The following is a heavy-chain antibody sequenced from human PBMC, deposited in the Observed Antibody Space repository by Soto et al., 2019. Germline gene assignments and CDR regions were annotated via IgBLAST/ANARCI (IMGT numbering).Heavy chain of an antibody. D-gene: IGHD2-15*01. CDR2: MSYDGRDK. V-gene: IGHV3-30*18. Sequence: QVQLVESGGGVVQPGRSLRLSCAASGFTFISYGMHWVRQAPGKGLEWLAVMSYDGRDKYYADSVRGRFIISRDNSKNTVYLQLNSLRVEDTAVYYCAKARSGSWHEGYYFDNWGQGTLVTVSS. CDR3: AKARSGSWHEGYYFDN. J-gene: IGHJ4*02. CDR1: GFTFISYG.